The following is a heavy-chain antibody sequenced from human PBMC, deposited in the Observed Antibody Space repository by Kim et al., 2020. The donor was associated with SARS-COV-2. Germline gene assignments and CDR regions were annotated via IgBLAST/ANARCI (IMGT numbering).Heavy chain of an antibody. Sequence: AEPVKGRFTPSRDNAKNSLYLKMNSLGAEDTALYHCARGMTTVTRGWFDPWGQGTLVTVSS. CDR3: ARGMTTVTRGWFDP. J-gene: IGHJ5*02. V-gene: IGHV3-20*01. D-gene: IGHD4-17*01.